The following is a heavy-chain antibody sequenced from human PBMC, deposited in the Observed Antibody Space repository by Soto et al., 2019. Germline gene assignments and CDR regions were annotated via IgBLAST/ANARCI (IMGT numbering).Heavy chain of an antibody. CDR3: AKGGAQLLHYNCFDY. D-gene: IGHD2-2*01. V-gene: IGHV3-23*01. CDR1: GFTFSSYA. CDR2: ISGSGGST. Sequence: VGSLRLSCAASGFTFSSYAMSWVRQAPGKGLEWVSAISGSGGSTYYADSVKGRFTISRDNSKNTLYLQMNSLRAEDTAVYYCAKGGAQLLHYNCFDYWGQGTLVTVSS. J-gene: IGHJ4*02.